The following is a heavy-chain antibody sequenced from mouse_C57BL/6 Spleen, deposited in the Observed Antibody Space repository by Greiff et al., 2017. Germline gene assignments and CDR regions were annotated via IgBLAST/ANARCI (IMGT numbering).Heavy chain of an antibody. CDR2: IWGVGST. V-gene: IGHV2-6*01. D-gene: IGHD2-2*01. CDR3: ARYGYDGRPFAY. CDR1: GFSLTSYG. Sequence: VHLVESGPGLVAPSQSLSITCTVSGFSLTSYGVDWVRQSPGKGLEWLGVIWGVGSTNYNSALKSRLSISKDNSKSQVFLKMNSLQTDDTAMYYCARYGYDGRPFAYWGQGTLVTVSA. J-gene: IGHJ3*01.